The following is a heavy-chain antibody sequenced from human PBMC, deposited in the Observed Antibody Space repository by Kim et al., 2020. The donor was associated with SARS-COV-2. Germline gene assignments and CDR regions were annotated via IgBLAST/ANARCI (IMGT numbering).Heavy chain of an antibody. V-gene: IGHV3-30*18. Sequence: GGSLRLSCAASGFTFSSYGMHWVRQAPGKGLEWVAVISYDGSNKYYADSVKGRFTISRDNSKNTLYLQMNSLRAEDTAVYYCAKDLLDIVATIRLGGHY. CDR3: AKDLLDIVATIRLGGHY. CDR2: ISYDGSNK. CDR1: GFTFSSYG. D-gene: IGHD5-12*01. J-gene: IGHJ6*01.